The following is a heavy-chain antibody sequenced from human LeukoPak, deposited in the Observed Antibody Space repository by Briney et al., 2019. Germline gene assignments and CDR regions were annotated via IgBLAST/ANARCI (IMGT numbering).Heavy chain of an antibody. CDR3: AKEGLRFLEWLLYYFDY. CDR2: ISGSGGST. D-gene: IGHD3-3*01. CDR1: GFTFSSYA. J-gene: IGHJ4*02. V-gene: IGHV3-23*01. Sequence: GGSLRLSCAASGFTFSSYAMSWVRQASGKGLEWVSAISGSGGSTYYADSVKGWFTISRDNSKNTLYLQLSSLRADDTAVYHCAKEGLRFLEWLLYYFDYWGQGTLVTVSS.